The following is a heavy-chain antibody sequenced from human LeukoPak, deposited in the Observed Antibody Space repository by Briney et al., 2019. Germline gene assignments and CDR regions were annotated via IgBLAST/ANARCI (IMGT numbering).Heavy chain of an antibody. J-gene: IGHJ4*02. D-gene: IGHD5-24*01. CDR3: ARGDGYNYDY. CDR1: GGSISSYY. CDR2: IYYSGST. Sequence: SETLSLTCTVSGGSISSYYWSWIRRPPGKGLEWIGYIYYSGSTNYNPSLKSRVTISVDTSKNQFSLKLSSVTAADTAVYYCARGDGYNYDYWGQGTLVTVSS. V-gene: IGHV4-59*01.